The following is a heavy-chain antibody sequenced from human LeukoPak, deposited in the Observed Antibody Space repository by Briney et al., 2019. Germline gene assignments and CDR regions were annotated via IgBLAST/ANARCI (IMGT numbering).Heavy chain of an antibody. CDR2: IYYSGTT. CDR3: AIHYTEDIVVGPAASPETRNNWFDP. J-gene: IGHJ5*02. V-gene: IGHV4-30-4*07. CDR1: GGSISSGGYC. Sequence: SETLSLTCAVSGGSISSGGYCWSWIRQPPGKGLEWIEYIYYSGTTYYNPSLKSRVSISVDTSKNQFSLKLRSVTAADTALYYCAIHYTEDIVVGPAASPETRNNWFDPWGQGTLVTVSS. D-gene: IGHD2-2*01.